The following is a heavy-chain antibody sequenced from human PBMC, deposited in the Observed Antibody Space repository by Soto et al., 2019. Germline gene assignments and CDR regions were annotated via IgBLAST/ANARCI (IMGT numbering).Heavy chain of an antibody. D-gene: IGHD3-9*01. CDR1: GYTFTSYG. J-gene: IGHJ4*02. CDR3: ARDKDDILTGYPHYFDY. V-gene: IGHV1-18*01. CDR2: ISAYNGNT. Sequence: ASVKVSCKASGYTFTSYGISWVRQAPGQGLEWMGWISAYNGNTNYAQKPQGRVTMTTDTSTSTAYMELRSLRSDDTAVYYCARDKDDILTGYPHYFDYWGQGTLVTVSS.